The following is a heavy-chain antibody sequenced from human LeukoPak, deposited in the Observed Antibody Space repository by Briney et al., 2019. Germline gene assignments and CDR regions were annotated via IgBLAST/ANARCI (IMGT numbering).Heavy chain of an antibody. CDR2: ISWNSGSI. D-gene: IGHD2-2*01. J-gene: IGHJ4*02. CDR3: AKDVRGSGTNCLDY. CDR1: GFTFDDYA. Sequence: GGSLRLSCAASGFTFDDYAMHWVRQAPGKGLEWVSGISWNSGSIGYADSVKGQFTISRDNAKNSLYLQMHSLRAEDTALYYCAKDVRGSGTNCLDYWGQGTLVTVSS. V-gene: IGHV3-9*01.